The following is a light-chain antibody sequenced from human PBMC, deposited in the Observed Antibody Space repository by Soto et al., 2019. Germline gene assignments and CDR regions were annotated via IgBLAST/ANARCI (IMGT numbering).Light chain of an antibody. CDR3: QQYYNWPRT. V-gene: IGKV3-15*01. J-gene: IGKJ1*01. CDR1: QSVSTN. Sequence: EIVLAQSPVTLSLSPGERATLSCRASQSVSTNLAWYQQKLGQAPRLLIYGASTRATGISARFSGSGSGTEFTLTISSLQSEDFAIYYCQQYYNWPRTFGQGTKVDIK. CDR2: GAS.